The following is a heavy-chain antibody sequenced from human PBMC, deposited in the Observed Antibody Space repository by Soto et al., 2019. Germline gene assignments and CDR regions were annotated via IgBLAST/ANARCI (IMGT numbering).Heavy chain of an antibody. V-gene: IGHV3-23*01. J-gene: IGHJ6*02. Sequence: PGGSLRLSCAASGFTFSSYAMSWVRQAPGKGLEWVSAISGSGGSTYYADSVKGRFTISRDNSKNTLYLQMNSLRAEDTAVYYCAKNYDFGRGYYHGEGYYYCGMDVWGQGPTVTV. CDR1: GFTFSSYA. CDR3: AKNYDFGRGYYHGEGYYYCGMDV. CDR2: ISGSGGST. D-gene: IGHD3-3*01.